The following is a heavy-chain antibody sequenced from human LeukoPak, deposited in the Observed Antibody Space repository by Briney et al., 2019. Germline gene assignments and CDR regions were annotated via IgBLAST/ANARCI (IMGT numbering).Heavy chain of an antibody. V-gene: IGHV4-4*02. J-gene: IGHJ4*02. D-gene: IGHD3-3*01. CDR3: ARNQGFLEWLSLDY. CDR1: GGSIGSSNW. Sequence: PSGTLSLTCAVSGGSIGSSNWWSWVRQPPGKGLEWIGEIYHSGSTNYNPSLKSRVTISVDKSKNQFSLKLSSVTAADTAVYYCARNQGFLEWLSLDYWGQGTLVTVSS. CDR2: IYHSGST.